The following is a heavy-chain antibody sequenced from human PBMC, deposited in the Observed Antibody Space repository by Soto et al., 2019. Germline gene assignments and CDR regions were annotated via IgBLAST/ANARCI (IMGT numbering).Heavy chain of an antibody. J-gene: IGHJ5*02. CDR3: TTDLSYYYGSGRGFDP. Sequence: GGSLRLSCAASGFTFSNAWMSWARQAPGKGLEWVGRIKSKTDGGTTDYAAPVKGRFTISRDDSKNTLYLQMNSLKTEDTAVYYCTTDLSYYYGSGRGFDPWGQGTLVTVSS. D-gene: IGHD3-10*01. V-gene: IGHV3-15*01. CDR1: GFTFSNAW. CDR2: IKSKTDGGTT.